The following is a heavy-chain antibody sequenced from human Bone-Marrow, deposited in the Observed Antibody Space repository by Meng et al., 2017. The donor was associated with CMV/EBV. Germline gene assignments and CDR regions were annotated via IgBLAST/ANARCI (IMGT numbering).Heavy chain of an antibody. D-gene: IGHD3-3*01. CDR3: ARVDDFWSGYYGY. J-gene: IGHJ4*01. Sequence: ASVKVSCKASGYTFTGYYMHWVRQAPGQGLEWMGWINPNSGGTNYAQKFQGRVTMTTDTSTSTAYMELRSLRSDDTAVYYCARVDDFWSGYYGYWGQGQRVNGAS. V-gene: IGHV1-2*02. CDR1: GYTFTGYY. CDR2: INPNSGGT.